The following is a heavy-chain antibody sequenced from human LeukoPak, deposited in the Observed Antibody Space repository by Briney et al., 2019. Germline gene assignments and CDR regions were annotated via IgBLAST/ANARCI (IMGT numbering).Heavy chain of an antibody. V-gene: IGHV4-59*12. CDR2: IYYSGYT. J-gene: IGHJ4*02. D-gene: IGHD3-10*01. CDR3: ARPYGSGSYFDY. CDR1: GGSISSYY. Sequence: PSETLSLTCTVSGGSISSYYWSWIRQPPGKGLEWIGYIYYSGYTNYNPSLKSRVTISVDTSKNQFSLKLSSVTAADTAVYYCARPYGSGSYFDYWGQGTLVTVSS.